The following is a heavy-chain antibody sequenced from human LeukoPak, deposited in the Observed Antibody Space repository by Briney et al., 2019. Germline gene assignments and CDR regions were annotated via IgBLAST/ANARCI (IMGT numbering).Heavy chain of an antibody. V-gene: IGHV4-59*01. CDR2: IYYSGST. Sequence: SETLSLTCTVSGGSISSYYWSWIRQPPGKGLEWIGYIYYSGSTNYNPFLKSRVTISVDTSKNQFSLKLSSVTAADTAVYYCARGYRYNWNDEGNAFDIWGQGTMVTVSS. CDR1: GGSISSYY. D-gene: IGHD1-1*01. CDR3: ARGYRYNWNDEGNAFDI. J-gene: IGHJ3*02.